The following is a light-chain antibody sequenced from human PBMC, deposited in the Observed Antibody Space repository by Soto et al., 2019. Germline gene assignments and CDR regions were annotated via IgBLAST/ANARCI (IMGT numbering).Light chain of an antibody. CDR1: RSVSSSS. CDR2: DAS. Sequence: EIVLTQSPGTLSLSPGERATLSCRASRSVSSSSLAWYQQKRGQAPRLLIHDASSRATGIPDRFSGSGSGTDFTLTISRLEPEDFAVYYCQQYGGSSRTFGQGTKVDIK. V-gene: IGKV3-20*01. CDR3: QQYGGSSRT. J-gene: IGKJ1*01.